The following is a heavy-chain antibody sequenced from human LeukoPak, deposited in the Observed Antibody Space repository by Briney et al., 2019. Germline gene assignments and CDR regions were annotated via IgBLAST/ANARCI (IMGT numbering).Heavy chain of an antibody. D-gene: IGHD3-22*01. CDR2: ITSSGIT. CDR3: AKDRDYYDSSGYDY. CDR1: GFTFSNYG. V-gene: IGHV3-23*01. Sequence: GGSLRLSCAASGFTFSNYGMNWVRRAPGKGLEWVSGITSSGITYYADSVKGRFTVSRDNSKNTLYLQMHSLRAEDRAVYYCAKDRDYYDSSGYDYWGQGTLVTVSP. J-gene: IGHJ4*02.